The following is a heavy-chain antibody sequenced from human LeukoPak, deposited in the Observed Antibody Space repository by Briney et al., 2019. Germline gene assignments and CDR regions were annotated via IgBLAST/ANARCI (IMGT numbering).Heavy chain of an antibody. CDR2: IYYSGST. D-gene: IGHD5-18*01. CDR1: GGSISSGGYY. Sequence: SETLSLTCTVSGGSISSGGYYWSWIRQHPGKGLEWIGYIYYSGSTNYNPSLKSRVTISVDTSKNQFSLKLSSVTAADTAVYYCARARGYSYGPPSDSPYYYGMDVWGQGTTVTVSS. J-gene: IGHJ6*02. CDR3: ARARGYSYGPPSDSPYYYGMDV. V-gene: IGHV4-61*08.